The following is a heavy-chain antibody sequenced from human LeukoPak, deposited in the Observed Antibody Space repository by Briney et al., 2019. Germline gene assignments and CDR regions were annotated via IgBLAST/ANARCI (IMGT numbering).Heavy chain of an antibody. CDR1: GYSFTNYW. V-gene: IGHV5-10-1*01. CDR3: ARLRYDSSGHDY. Sequence: GESLRISCKGSGYSFTNYWISWVRQMPGKGLEWMGRIDPSDSYTKYSPSFQGHVTISVDKSISTAYLQWSSLKASDSAMYYCARLRYDSSGHDYWGQGTLVTVSS. CDR2: IDPSDSYT. J-gene: IGHJ4*02. D-gene: IGHD3-22*01.